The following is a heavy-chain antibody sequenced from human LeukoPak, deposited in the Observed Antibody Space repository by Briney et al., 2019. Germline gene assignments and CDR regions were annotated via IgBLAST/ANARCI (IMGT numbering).Heavy chain of an antibody. D-gene: IGHD3-22*01. Sequence: PSETLSLTCTVSGGSISSYYWSWIRRPPGKGLEWIGYIYYSGSTYYNPSLKSRVTISVDTSKNQFSLKLSSVTAADTAVYYCARVRRRVTTFDYWGQGTLVTVSS. J-gene: IGHJ4*02. CDR2: IYYSGST. V-gene: IGHV4-59*08. CDR1: GGSISSYY. CDR3: ARVRRRVTTFDY.